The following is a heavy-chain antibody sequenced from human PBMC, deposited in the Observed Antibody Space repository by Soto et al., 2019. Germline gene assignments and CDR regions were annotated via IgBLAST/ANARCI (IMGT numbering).Heavy chain of an antibody. D-gene: IGHD3-3*01. CDR2: ISAYDGKT. J-gene: IGHJ5*02. Sequence: ASVKVSCKASGYTFTGYYMHWVRQAPGQGLELMGWISAYDGKTTYAEKFQGRVTLTTDTSTSTAYMELRSLRSDDTAIYYCARDPHEFWTSYWFDPWGQGTPVTVSS. V-gene: IGHV1-18*04. CDR1: GYTFTGYY. CDR3: ARDPHEFWTSYWFDP.